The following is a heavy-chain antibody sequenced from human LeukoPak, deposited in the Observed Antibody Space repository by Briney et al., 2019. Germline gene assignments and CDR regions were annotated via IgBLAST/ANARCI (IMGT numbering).Heavy chain of an antibody. CDR2: ISYDGSNK. CDR1: GFTFSSYA. V-gene: IGHV3-30-3*01. D-gene: IGHD3-22*01. CDR3: ARDTDDSSGYYYVGAFDI. Sequence: GGSLRLSCAASGFTFSSYAMHWVRQAPGKGLEWVAVISYDGSNKHYADSVKGRFTISRDNSKNTLYLQMNSLRAEDTAVYYCARDTDDSSGYYYVGAFDIWGQGTMVTVSS. J-gene: IGHJ3*02.